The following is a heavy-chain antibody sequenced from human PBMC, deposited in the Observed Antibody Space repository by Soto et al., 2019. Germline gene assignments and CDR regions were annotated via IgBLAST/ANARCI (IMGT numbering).Heavy chain of an antibody. V-gene: IGHV4-61*01. Sequence: SETLSLTCTVSGGSVSSGSYYWSWIRQPPGKGLEWIGYIYYSGSTNYNPSLKSRVTISVDTSKNQFSLKLSSVTAADTAVYYFARFPNRGSFFAFWAQGSLVPVSS. D-gene: IGHD7-27*01. CDR3: ARFPNRGSFFAF. CDR2: IYYSGST. CDR1: GGSVSSGSYY. J-gene: IGHJ4*02.